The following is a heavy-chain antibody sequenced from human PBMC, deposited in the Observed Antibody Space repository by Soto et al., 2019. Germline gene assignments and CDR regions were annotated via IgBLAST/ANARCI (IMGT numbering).Heavy chain of an antibody. CDR1: GFTFSSYW. V-gene: IGHV3-7*01. CDR2: IKQDGSEK. D-gene: IGHD5-18*01. J-gene: IGHJ4*02. Sequence: GGSLRLSCGASGFTFSSYWMSWVRQAPGKGLEWVANIKQDGSEKYYVDSVKGRFTISRDNAKNSLYLQMNSLRAEDTAVYYCAREFGGYSYGFDYWGQGTLVT. CDR3: AREFGGYSYGFDY.